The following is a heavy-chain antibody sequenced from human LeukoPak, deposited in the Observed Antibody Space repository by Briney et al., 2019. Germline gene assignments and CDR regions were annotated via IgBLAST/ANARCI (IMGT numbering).Heavy chain of an antibody. CDR3: ARENDDTTFDY. Sequence: SETPSLTCTVSGGSINNYYWSWFRQPAGKGLEWIGRIYASGSTNYNPSLKSRVTISVDKSKNQVSLNLSSVTAADTAVYYCARENDDTTFDYGGQGTLVTVSS. J-gene: IGHJ4*02. CDR2: IYASGST. V-gene: IGHV4-4*07. CDR1: GGSINNYY. D-gene: IGHD1-1*01.